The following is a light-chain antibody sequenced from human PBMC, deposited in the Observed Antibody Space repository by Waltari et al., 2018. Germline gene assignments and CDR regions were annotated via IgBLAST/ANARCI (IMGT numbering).Light chain of an antibody. J-gene: IGLJ2*01. CDR2: QDS. CDR3: QAWDSSTDVV. CDR1: TLEAKF. Sequence: YELTQPPSVSVSPGQTASITCSGDTLEAKFVCWYQQKAGQSPVLVIHQDSRRPSGIPERFSGSSSGNTATLTVSGTQAMDEADYYCQAWDSSTDVVFGGGTRLTVL. V-gene: IGLV3-1*01.